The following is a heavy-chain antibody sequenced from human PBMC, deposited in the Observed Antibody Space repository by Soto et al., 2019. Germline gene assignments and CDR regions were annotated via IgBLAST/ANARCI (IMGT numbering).Heavy chain of an antibody. D-gene: IGHD3-9*01. CDR3: ARDFEGHAIGP. Sequence: PSETLSLTCAVSGGSIISADAYWFWIRKHTGKGREWIGYIACSGDTYYNPAIRSLVTISADTSENKFSLTLKSVTAADTSVYFCARDFEGHAIGPWGQGAPVTVSS. CDR2: IACSGDT. CDR1: GGSIISADAY. J-gene: IGHJ5*02. V-gene: IGHV4-31*01.